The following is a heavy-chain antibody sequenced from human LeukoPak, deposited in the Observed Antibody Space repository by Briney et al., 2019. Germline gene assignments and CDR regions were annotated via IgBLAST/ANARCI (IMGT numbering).Heavy chain of an antibody. D-gene: IGHD3-22*01. J-gene: IGHJ3*02. Sequence: GGSLRLSCAASGFSVSNHYISWVRQAPEKELEWVSVLFTGDSAYYADSVKGRFTTSRDNSKNTLYLQMNSLRAEDTAVYYCARHFYDNTFDIWGQGTMVTVSS. V-gene: IGHV3-53*01. CDR3: ARHFYDNTFDI. CDR2: LFTGDSA. CDR1: GFSVSNHY.